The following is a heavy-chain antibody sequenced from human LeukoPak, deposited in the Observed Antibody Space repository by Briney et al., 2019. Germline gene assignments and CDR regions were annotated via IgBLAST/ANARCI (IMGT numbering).Heavy chain of an antibody. D-gene: IGHD5-12*01. CDR1: GFTFSSYG. CDR2: ISYDGSNK. Sequence: GRSLRLSCAASGFTFSSYGMHWVRQAPGKGLEWVAVISYDGSNKYYADSVKGRFTISRDNSKNTLYLQMNSLRAEDTAVYYCAKPRLTVTGYSGYDDSDAFDIWGQGTMVTVSS. J-gene: IGHJ3*02. V-gene: IGHV3-30*18. CDR3: AKPRLTVTGYSGYDDSDAFDI.